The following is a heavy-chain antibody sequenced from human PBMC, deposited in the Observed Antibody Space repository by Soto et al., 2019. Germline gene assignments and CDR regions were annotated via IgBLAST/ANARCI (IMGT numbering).Heavy chain of an antibody. CDR3: ARAYYYDSSGYLEYNWFDP. CDR1: GGSISSYY. J-gene: IGHJ5*02. D-gene: IGHD3-22*01. V-gene: IGHV4-59*05. Sequence: SETLSLTCTVSGGSISSYYWGWIRQPPGKGLEWIGSIYYSGSTYYNPSLKSRVTISVDTSKNQFSLKLSSVTAADTAVYYCARAYYYDSSGYLEYNWFDPWGQGTLVTVSS. CDR2: IYYSGST.